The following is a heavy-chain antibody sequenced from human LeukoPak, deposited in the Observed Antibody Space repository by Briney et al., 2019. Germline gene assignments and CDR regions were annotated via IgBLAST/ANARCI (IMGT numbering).Heavy chain of an antibody. CDR1: GYTFTSYG. CDR2: ISAYNGNT. J-gene: IGHJ4*02. V-gene: IGHV1-18*01. D-gene: IGHD6-19*01. Sequence: ASVKVSCKASGYTFTSYGISWVRQAPGQGLEWMGWISAYNGNTNYAQKFQGRVTITADESTSTAYMELSSLRSEDTAVYYCARGSRGSGSGWSSFDYWGQGTLVTVSS. CDR3: ARGSRGSGSGWSSFDY.